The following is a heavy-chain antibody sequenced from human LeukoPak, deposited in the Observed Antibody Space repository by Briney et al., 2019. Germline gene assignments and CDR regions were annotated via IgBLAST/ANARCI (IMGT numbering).Heavy chain of an antibody. D-gene: IGHD6-13*01. V-gene: IGHV1-2*02. CDR2: INPNSGGT. J-gene: IGHJ3*02. CDR3: ARVAGRWYRVRGAFDI. Sequence: ASVKVSCKASGYTFTGYYMHWVRQAPGQGLEWMGWINPNSGGTNYAQKFQGRVTMTRDTSISTAYMELSRLRSDDTAVYYCARVAGRWYRVRGAFDIWGQGTMVTVSS. CDR1: GYTFTGYY.